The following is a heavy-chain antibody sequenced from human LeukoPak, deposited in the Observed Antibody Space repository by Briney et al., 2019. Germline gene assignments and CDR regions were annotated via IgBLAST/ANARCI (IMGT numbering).Heavy chain of an antibody. J-gene: IGHJ4*02. Sequence: GASVTVSCTASGYTFTSYYMNWVRQAREPRREGMGIINPSGGSTSYAQKFQGRVTMTRDIYTTKVYMALSSRRAADTAVCFCPRDLISGASALFAYGGEGTLLTVPA. CDR1: GYTFTSYY. D-gene: IGHD1-26*01. V-gene: IGHV1-46*01. CDR2: INPSGGST. CDR3: PRDLISGASALFAY.